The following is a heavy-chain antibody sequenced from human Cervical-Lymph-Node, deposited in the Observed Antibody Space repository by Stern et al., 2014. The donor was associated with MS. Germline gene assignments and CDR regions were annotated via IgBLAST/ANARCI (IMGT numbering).Heavy chain of an antibody. Sequence: VQLVESGGGLVKPGGSLRLSCAASGFTFSDYYMNWIRPAPGQGLEWVSYISGRDGTIFYADSVKGRFTISRDNAKKSLYLQMNSLRAEDTAVYYCARAGGSKDDFWGQVTLVTVSS. CDR2: ISGRDGTI. CDR3: ARAGGSKDDF. D-gene: IGHD3-10*01. CDR1: GFTFSDYY. V-gene: IGHV3-11*01. J-gene: IGHJ4*02.